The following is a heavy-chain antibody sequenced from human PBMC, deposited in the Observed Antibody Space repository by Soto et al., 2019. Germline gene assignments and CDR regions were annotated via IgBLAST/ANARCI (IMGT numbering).Heavy chain of an antibody. Sequence: SETLSLTCTVSGGSISSYYWSWIRQPPGKGLEWIGYIWDYGNTDSNPSLRSRLTMSVDTSRNQVSLKLSSVTATDTAVYYCARGGGSYSSGWYNDYWGQGILVTVSS. D-gene: IGHD6-19*01. V-gene: IGHV4-4*08. J-gene: IGHJ4*02. CDR3: ARGGGSYSSGWYNDY. CDR1: GGSISSYY. CDR2: IWDYGNT.